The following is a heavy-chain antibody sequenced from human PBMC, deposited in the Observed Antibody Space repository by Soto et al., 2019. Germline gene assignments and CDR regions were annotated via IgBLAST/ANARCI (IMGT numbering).Heavy chain of an antibody. V-gene: IGHV3-30*18. CDR3: AKVGPGYCSSTSCQYFDY. CDR2: IAYDGSNK. CDR1: GFTFSSYG. Sequence: GGSLRLSCAASGFTFSSYGMHWVRQAPGKGLEWVAVIAYDGSNKYYAGSVKGRFTSSRDNSKNTLYLQMNSLRAEDTAVYYCAKVGPGYCSSTSCQYFDYWGPGTLVTVSS. J-gene: IGHJ4*02. D-gene: IGHD2-2*01.